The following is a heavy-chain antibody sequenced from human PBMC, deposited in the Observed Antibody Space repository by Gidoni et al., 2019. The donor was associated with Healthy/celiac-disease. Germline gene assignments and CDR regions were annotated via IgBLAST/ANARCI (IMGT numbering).Heavy chain of an antibody. Sequence: QVQLVESGGGVVQPGRSLRLSCAASGFTFSSYGMHWVRQAPGKGLEWVAVISYEGSNKDYADSVKGRFTISRDNSKNTLYLQMNSLRAEDTAVYYCAKDKDYDILTGYSAFDYWGQGTLVTVSS. J-gene: IGHJ4*02. CDR3: AKDKDYDILTGYSAFDY. CDR1: GFTFSSYG. V-gene: IGHV3-30*18. CDR2: ISYEGSNK. D-gene: IGHD3-9*01.